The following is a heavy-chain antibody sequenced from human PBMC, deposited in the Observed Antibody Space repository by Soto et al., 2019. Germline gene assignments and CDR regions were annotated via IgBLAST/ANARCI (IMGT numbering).Heavy chain of an antibody. Sequence: VQLVESGGTLVQPGGSLRLSCAASGFSVTSNYMTWVRQAPGKGLECGSGIYAGGNTYYPDSVKGRFTISSDNSKNTLFLQMNNLRAADTAVYYCARFTTFYDILTSSYALNYFDYWGQGTRVTVSS. D-gene: IGHD3-9*01. CDR3: ARFTTFYDILTSSYALNYFDY. CDR1: GFSVTSNY. CDR2: IYAGGNT. J-gene: IGHJ4*02. V-gene: IGHV3-53*01.